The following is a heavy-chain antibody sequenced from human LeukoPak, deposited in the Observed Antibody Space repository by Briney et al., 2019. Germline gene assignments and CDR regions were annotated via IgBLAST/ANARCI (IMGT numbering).Heavy chain of an antibody. V-gene: IGHV4-59*08. CDR1: GGSISSYY. CDR3: ARPSETGSRIRFDAFDI. CDR2: IYYTGTT. D-gene: IGHD3-3*02. Sequence: SETLSLTCTVSGGSISSYYWNWIRQPPGKGLEWIGCIYYTGTTNYNPSLKSRVTISVDTSKNQFSLKLSSVTAADTAVYYCARPSETGSRIRFDAFDIWGQGTMVTVSS. J-gene: IGHJ3*02.